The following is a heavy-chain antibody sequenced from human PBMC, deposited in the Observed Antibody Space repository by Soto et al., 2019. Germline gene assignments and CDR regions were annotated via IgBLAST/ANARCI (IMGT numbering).Heavy chain of an antibody. CDR1: GGSLSGYY. CDR3: ARGQEGVVATH. Sequence: QVQLQQWGAGLLKPSETLSLNCAVTGGSLSGYYWSWIRQPPGKGLEWIGEVKDGGHTNYSPSLRGRVTISSDTSNHQFSLRLNSVTAADTGAYYCARGQEGVVATHWDQGSLVTVSS. V-gene: IGHV4-34*01. D-gene: IGHD5-12*01. CDR2: VKDGGHT. J-gene: IGHJ4*02.